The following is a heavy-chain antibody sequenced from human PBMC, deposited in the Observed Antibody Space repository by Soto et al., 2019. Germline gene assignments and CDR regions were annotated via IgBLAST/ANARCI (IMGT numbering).Heavy chain of an antibody. CDR2: ISSSGSTI. V-gene: IGHV3-48*03. CDR1: GFTFSNYQ. D-gene: IGHD1-1*01. CDR3: AGSYLPIPYNFFDP. J-gene: IGHJ5*02. Sequence: GGSLRLSCAASGFTFSNYQMNWVRQAPGKGLEWVSYISSSGSTIKYADSVEGRFTISRDNAKNSLFLQMTSLRDEDTAIYYCAGSYLPIPYNFFDPWGQGTLVTVSS.